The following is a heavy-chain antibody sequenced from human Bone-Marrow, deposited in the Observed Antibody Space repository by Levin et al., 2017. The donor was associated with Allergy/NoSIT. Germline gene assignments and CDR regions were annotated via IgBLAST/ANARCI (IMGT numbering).Heavy chain of an antibody. CDR1: GGTFSTYS. J-gene: IGHJ4*02. CDR3: ARGSVAETHFDY. CDR2: IIPVFGTA. Sequence: SVKVSCKISGGTFSTYSIDWVRQAPGQGLEWMGGIIPVFGTAKYAQKYQGRVTITADESTNTGYMELSGLRSEDTAVYYCARGSVAETHFDYWGQGSLVTVSS. V-gene: IGHV1-69*13. D-gene: IGHD2-15*01.